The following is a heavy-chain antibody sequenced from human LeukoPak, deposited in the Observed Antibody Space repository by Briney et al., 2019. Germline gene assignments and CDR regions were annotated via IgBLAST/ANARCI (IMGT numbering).Heavy chain of an antibody. J-gene: IGHJ4*02. CDR2: ISGSGGST. Sequence: PGGSLILSCAASGFTFSSYAMSWVRQAPGKGLEWVSAISGSGGSTYYADSVKGRFTISRDNSKNTLDLQMNSLRAEDTAVYYCAKVSSNYYGSGSYQTLDYWGQGTLVTVSS. V-gene: IGHV3-23*01. CDR1: GFTFSSYA. CDR3: AKVSSNYYGSGSYQTLDY. D-gene: IGHD3-10*01.